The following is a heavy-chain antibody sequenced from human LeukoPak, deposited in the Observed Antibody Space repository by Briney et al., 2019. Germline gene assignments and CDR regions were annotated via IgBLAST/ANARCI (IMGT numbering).Heavy chain of an antibody. CDR2: IWYDGSNK. Sequence: GGSLRLSCAASGFTVSSYGMHWVRQAPGKGLEWVAVIWYDGSNKYYADSVKGRFTISRDNSKNTMDLQMNTLRAEDTAVYYCVRAYGSGSFPELADYWGQGTLVTVSS. D-gene: IGHD3-10*01. V-gene: IGHV3-33*08. J-gene: IGHJ4*02. CDR3: VRAYGSGSFPELADY. CDR1: GFTVSSYG.